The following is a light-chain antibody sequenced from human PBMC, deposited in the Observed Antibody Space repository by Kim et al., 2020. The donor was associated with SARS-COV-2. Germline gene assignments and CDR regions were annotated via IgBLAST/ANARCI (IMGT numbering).Light chain of an antibody. V-gene: IGKV2-28*01. CDR1: HSLLYSSGNNY. CDR2: LAS. CDR3: MQGLQVPFI. J-gene: IGKJ4*01. Sequence: DIVMTLSPLSLPVTPGEPASISCRSSHSLLYSSGNNYLDWYLQKPGHSPQLLISLASNRASGVPDRFSGRGSDTDFTLKISSVEAEVVGVYYFMQGLQVPFIFGGGTKLEI.